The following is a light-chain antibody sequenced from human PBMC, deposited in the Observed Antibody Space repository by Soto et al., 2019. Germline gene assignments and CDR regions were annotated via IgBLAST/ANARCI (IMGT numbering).Light chain of an antibody. Sequence: EVVLTQSPGTLSLSLGERATLYCRASQSVRSNALAWYQQKPGQAPRLLIYGDSNRATGIPDRFSGSGSGTDFSLTISRLEPEDFAAYYCQQYGGSPLLTFGQGTRLEIK. CDR3: QQYGGSPLLT. CDR1: QSVRSNA. J-gene: IGKJ5*01. V-gene: IGKV3-20*01. CDR2: GDS.